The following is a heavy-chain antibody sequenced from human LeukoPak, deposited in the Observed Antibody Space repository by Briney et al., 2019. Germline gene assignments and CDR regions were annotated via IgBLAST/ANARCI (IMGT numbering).Heavy chain of an antibody. CDR3: ATRKLGNDY. V-gene: IGHV4-59*02. CDR2: LYYTGST. Sequence: SETLSLTCTVSGGSVSDYYWSWIRQSPGKGLEWIGYLYYTGSTSYNPSLKSRVTISADTSKNQFSLKLNSVTAADTAVYYCATRKLGNDYWGQGTLVTVSS. D-gene: IGHD7-27*01. CDR1: GGSVSDYY. J-gene: IGHJ4*02.